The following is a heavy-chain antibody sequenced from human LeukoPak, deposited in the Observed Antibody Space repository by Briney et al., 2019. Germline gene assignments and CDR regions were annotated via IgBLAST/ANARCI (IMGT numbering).Heavy chain of an antibody. V-gene: IGHV3-21*01. CDR1: GFTFSNAW. CDR3: ARSLAVAGTDY. Sequence: GGSLRLSCAASGFTFSNAWMNWVRQAPGKGLEWVSSITTSSSYIYYTDSVKGRFTISRDNAKNSLYLQMNSLRADDTAVYYCARSLAVAGTDYWGQGTLVTVSS. J-gene: IGHJ4*02. CDR2: ITTSSSYI. D-gene: IGHD6-19*01.